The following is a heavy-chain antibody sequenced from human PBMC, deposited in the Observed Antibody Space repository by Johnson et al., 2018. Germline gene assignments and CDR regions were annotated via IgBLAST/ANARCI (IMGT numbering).Heavy chain of an antibody. J-gene: IGHJ1*01. CDR2: TRDKSNSYTT. CDR1: GFTFSDHY. D-gene: IGHD3-10*01. CDR3: VSASGITYPYFQH. Sequence: VQLVQSGGGLVQXGGYLRLSCAASGFTFSDHYMDWVRQAPGKGLEWVGRTRDKSNSYTTEYAASVKGRFTISRDDSKNSLYLQMNSLKTEDTAVYYCVSASGITYPYFQHWGQGTLVTVS. V-gene: IGHV3-72*01.